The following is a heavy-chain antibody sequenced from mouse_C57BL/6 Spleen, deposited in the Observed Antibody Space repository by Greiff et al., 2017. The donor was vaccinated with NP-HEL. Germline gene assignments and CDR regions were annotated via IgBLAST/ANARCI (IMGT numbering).Heavy chain of an antibody. CDR3: AKIYYGSSYDYAMDY. D-gene: IGHD1-1*01. CDR2: IHPNSGST. V-gene: IGHV1-64*01. CDR1: GYTFTSYW. Sequence: QVQLKESGAELVKPGASVKLSCKASGYTFTSYWMHWVKQRPGQGLEWIGMIHPNSGSTNYNEKFKSKATLTVDKSSSTAYMQLSSLTSEDSAVYYCAKIYYGSSYDYAMDYWGQGTSVTVSS. J-gene: IGHJ4*01.